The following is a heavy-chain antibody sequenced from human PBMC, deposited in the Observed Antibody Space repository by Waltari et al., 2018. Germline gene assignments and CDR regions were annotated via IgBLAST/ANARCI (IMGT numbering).Heavy chain of an antibody. J-gene: IGHJ4*02. CDR2: IRYDDTNR. CDR1: GFTFHNSG. CDR3: AKDLFRTSWYMPYYFES. V-gene: IGHV3-30*02. Sequence: QVHLVESGGGVVHPGGSLRLSCAASGFTFHNSGRHWARQSPGKGLEWVAFIRYDDTNRYYADSVKGRFTISRDDSKNTVYLQMNSLRPEDAAVYYCAKDLFRTSWYMPYYFESWGQGTLVTVSS. D-gene: IGHD6-13*01.